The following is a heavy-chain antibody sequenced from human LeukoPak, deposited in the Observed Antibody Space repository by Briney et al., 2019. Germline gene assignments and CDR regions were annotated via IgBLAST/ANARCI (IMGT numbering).Heavy chain of an antibody. D-gene: IGHD3-22*01. CDR2: LSDSGTP. CDR3: ARVNYYDSSGYYPYYYYGMDV. Sequence: SETLSLTCAVSGGSINSGGYSWSWVRQPPGKGLEWTGYLSDSGTPYYNPSLKSRVTISVDRSKNQFSLKLSSVTAADTAVYYCARVNYYDSSGYYPYYYYGMDVWGQGTTVTVSS. CDR1: GGSINSGGYS. J-gene: IGHJ6*02. V-gene: IGHV4-30-2*01.